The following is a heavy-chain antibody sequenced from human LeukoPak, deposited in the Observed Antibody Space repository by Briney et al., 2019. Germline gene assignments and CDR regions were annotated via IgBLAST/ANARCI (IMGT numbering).Heavy chain of an antibody. CDR3: AREAGVAPPSKGYGMDV. CDR1: GGSINSGGYY. J-gene: IGHJ6*02. V-gene: IGHV4-30-4*08. CDR2: IYYSGST. D-gene: IGHD2-15*01. Sequence: PSETLSLTCTVSGGSINSGGYYWSWIRQHPGKGLEWIGYIYYSGSTYYNPSLKSRVTISVDTSKNQFSLKLSSVTAADTAVYYCAREAGVAPPSKGYGMDVWGQGTTVTVSS.